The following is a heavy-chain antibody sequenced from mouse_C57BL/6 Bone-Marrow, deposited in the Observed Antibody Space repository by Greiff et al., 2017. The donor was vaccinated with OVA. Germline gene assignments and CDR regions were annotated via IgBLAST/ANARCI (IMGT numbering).Heavy chain of an antibody. CDR2: ISNGGGST. Sequence: EVHLVESGGGLVQPGGSLKLSCAASGFTFSDYYMYWVRQTPEKRLEWVAYISNGGGSTYYPETVKGRFTITRDNAKNTLYLQMIRLKSEDTAMYYCARHSSSYWYFDVWGTGTTVTVSS. CDR1: GFTFSDYY. V-gene: IGHV5-12*01. CDR3: ARHSSSYWYFDV. D-gene: IGHD1-1*01. J-gene: IGHJ1*03.